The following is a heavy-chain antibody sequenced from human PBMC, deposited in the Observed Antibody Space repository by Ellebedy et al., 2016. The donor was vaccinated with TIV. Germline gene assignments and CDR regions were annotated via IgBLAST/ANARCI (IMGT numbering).Heavy chain of an antibody. CDR3: AKRAPGGTFSTMDY. V-gene: IGHV3-23*01. Sequence: GESLKISCAASGFTFNTFAMSWVRQAPGKGLEWVSGITASGASTYYGDSVKGRFTISRDNSKNTLYLHMNSLSAEDTALYYCAKRAPGGTFSTMDYWGQGTLVSVSS. J-gene: IGHJ4*02. CDR1: GFTFNTFA. D-gene: IGHD4/OR15-4a*01. CDR2: ITASGAST.